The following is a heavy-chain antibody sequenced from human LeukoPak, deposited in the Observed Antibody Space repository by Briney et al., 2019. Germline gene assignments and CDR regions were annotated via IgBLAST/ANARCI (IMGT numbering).Heavy chain of an antibody. CDR1: GFTSSSYG. V-gene: IGHV3-30*02. Sequence: GGSLRLSCAASGFTSSSYGMHWGRQAPGTGLEWVALIRYDGSNKYYADSVKGRFTISRDNSKNTLYLQMSRLRAEDTAVYYCAKDGPYCSSTSCSNYWYFDLWGRGTLVTVSS. J-gene: IGHJ2*01. D-gene: IGHD2-2*01. CDR2: IRYDGSNK. CDR3: AKDGPYCSSTSCSNYWYFDL.